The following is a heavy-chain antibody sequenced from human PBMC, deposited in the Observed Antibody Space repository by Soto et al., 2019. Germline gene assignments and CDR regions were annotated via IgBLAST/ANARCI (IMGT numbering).Heavy chain of an antibody. V-gene: IGHV4-59*01. CDR1: GASITTYY. CDR3: TRGEGYHLY. D-gene: IGHD5-12*01. CDR2: VFHTGST. Sequence: QVQLRESGPGPVRPSETLSLTCSVSGASITTYYWSWIQQPPGKGLEWIGYVFHTGSTNYNPSLSSRVTMSVDTSKNQFSLSLTSVTAADTAVYYCTRGEGYHLYWGQGTLVTVSS. J-gene: IGHJ4*02.